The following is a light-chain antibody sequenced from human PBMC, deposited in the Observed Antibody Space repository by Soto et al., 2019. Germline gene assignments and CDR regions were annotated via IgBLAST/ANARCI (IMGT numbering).Light chain of an antibody. J-gene: IGKJ2*02. CDR2: DAS. Sequence: EVVLTQSPGTLSLSPGERATLSCRASQSVSNNYLAWYQQKPGQAPRLLIYDASSRATGIPDRFSGSGSGTDFTLTISRLEPEDLAVYYCQQYSSSPRTFGQGTKLEI. CDR1: QSVSNNY. V-gene: IGKV3-20*01. CDR3: QQYSSSPRT.